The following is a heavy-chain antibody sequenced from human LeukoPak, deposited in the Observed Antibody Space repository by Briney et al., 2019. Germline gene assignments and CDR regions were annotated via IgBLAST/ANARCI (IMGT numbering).Heavy chain of an antibody. D-gene: IGHD4-17*01. Sequence: GRSLRLSCAPSGFTLSSYGMHWVRQAPGKGLEWVAVISYDGSNKYYADSVEGRFTNSRDDSRNTLYLQMNNLRAEDTDVYYCAKRGGTVTASWRAFDIWGQGTMVTVSS. CDR2: ISYDGSNK. CDR1: GFTLSSYG. V-gene: IGHV3-30*18. CDR3: AKRGGTVTASWRAFDI. J-gene: IGHJ3*02.